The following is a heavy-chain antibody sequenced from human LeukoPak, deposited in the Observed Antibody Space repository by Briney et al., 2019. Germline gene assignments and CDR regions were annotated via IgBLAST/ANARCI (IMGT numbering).Heavy chain of an antibody. J-gene: IGHJ5*02. CDR1: GYTFTNYA. V-gene: IGHV1-3*01. D-gene: IGHD6-13*01. CDR3: AIVVAAATDNWFDP. CDR2: INAGTGNT. Sequence: ASVKVSCKASGYTFTNYAVHWVRQAPGQRLEWMGWINAGTGNTKYSQKFQGRVTISRDTSASTAYMELSSLRSEDTAVYYCAIVVAAATDNWFDPWGQGTLVTASS.